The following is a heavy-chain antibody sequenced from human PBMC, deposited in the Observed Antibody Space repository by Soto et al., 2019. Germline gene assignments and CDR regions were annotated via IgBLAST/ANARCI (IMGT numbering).Heavy chain of an antibody. CDR1: GYNFANYG. CDR2: ISAHSGDP. Sequence: QVQLVQSEAEVKKPGASLKVSCRASGYNFANYGFSWVRQAPGQGLGCMGWISAHSGDPKNAEKVQGRVTMTADTSTSTAYLEMGSVRCDAAAVYYCARDAACNGFGGGGMELYSYNMDVCGQGTTVTV. D-gene: IGHD3-16*01. V-gene: IGHV1-18*01. J-gene: IGHJ6*02. CDR3: ARDAACNGFGGGGMELYSYNMDV.